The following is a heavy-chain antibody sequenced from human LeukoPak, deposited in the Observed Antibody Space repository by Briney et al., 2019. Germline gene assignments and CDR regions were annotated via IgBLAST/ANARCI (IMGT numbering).Heavy chain of an antibody. D-gene: IGHD1-1*01. V-gene: IGHV1-2*02. CDR1: GYTLTGYY. Sequence: GASVKVSCKASGYTLTGYYMHWVRQAPGQGLEGMGWINPNSGGTNYAQKFQGRVTMTRDTSISTAYMELSRLRSDDTAVYYCARDGLEATGMDVWGQGTTVTVSS. CDR2: INPNSGGT. CDR3: ARDGLEATGMDV. J-gene: IGHJ6*02.